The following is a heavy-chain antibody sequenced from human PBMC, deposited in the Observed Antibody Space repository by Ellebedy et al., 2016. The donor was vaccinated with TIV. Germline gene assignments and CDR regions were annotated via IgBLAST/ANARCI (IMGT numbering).Heavy chain of an antibody. CDR3: ARSPGGFCSGGSCAYYYGMDV. CDR2: IIPIFGPA. J-gene: IGHJ6*02. V-gene: IGHV1-69*06. Sequence: SVKVSXXASGGTFSSQAISWVRQAPGQGLEWMGGIIPIFGPANSAQKFQGRVTITADKSTSTAYMELSSLRSEDTAVYYCARSPGGFCSGGSCAYYYGMDVWGQGTTVTVSS. CDR1: GGTFSSQA. D-gene: IGHD2-15*01.